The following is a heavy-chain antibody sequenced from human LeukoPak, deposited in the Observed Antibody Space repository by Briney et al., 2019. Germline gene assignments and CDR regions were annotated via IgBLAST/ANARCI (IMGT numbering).Heavy chain of an antibody. CDR1: GFTFDDYA. Sequence: GRSLRLSCAASGFTFDDYAMHRVRQAPGKGLEWVSGISWNSGSIGYADSVKGRFTISRDNAKNPLYLQMNSLRAEDTALYYCAKGLGYSSSSFDYWGQGTLVIVSS. D-gene: IGHD6-13*01. CDR2: ISWNSGSI. J-gene: IGHJ4*02. V-gene: IGHV3-9*01. CDR3: AKGLGYSSSSFDY.